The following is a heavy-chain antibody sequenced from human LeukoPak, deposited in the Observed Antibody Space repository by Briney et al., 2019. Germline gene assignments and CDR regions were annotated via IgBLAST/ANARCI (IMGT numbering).Heavy chain of an antibody. D-gene: IGHD6-19*01. CDR2: IRDGGAYG. V-gene: IGHV3-23*01. J-gene: IGHJ4*02. CDR1: GFTFSNYG. Sequence: GGSLRLSCAASGFTFSNYGMGWVRQAAGRGVEGVSNIRDGGAYGFYADSVKGRFTISRDNSNNLVYLQMNNLRAEDTAEYYCARRARYNSARATDFDFWGQGTQVTVSS. CDR3: ARRARYNSARATDFDF.